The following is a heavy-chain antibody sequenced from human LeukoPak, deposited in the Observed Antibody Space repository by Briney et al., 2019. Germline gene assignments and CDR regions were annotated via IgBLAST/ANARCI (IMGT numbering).Heavy chain of an antibody. J-gene: IGHJ4*02. CDR1: GFTFHKHW. CDR3: TVLGY. D-gene: IGHD3-16*01. Sequence: GGPLRLSCATSGFTFHKHWLTWVRQAPGKGLEWVANIKHDGSEKYYVDSVKGRFTISRDNANNSVSLLMSSLRVDDTAVYYCTVLGYWGQGTLVTVSS. CDR2: IKHDGSEK. V-gene: IGHV3-7*01.